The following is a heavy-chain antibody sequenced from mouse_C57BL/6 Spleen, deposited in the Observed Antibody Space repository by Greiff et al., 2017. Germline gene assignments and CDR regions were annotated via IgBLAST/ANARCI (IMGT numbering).Heavy chain of an antibody. CDR1: GYTFTSYW. Sequence: VQLQQPGAELVKPGASVKMSCKASGYTFTSYWITWVKQRPGQGLEWIGDIYPRDGSTKYNEKFKGKATLTADKSSSTAYMQLNSLTSEDSAVYFCAREGDYGFFDYWGQGTTLTVSS. CDR3: AREGDYGFFDY. CDR2: IYPRDGST. V-gene: IGHV1-55*01. J-gene: IGHJ2*01. D-gene: IGHD2-4*01.